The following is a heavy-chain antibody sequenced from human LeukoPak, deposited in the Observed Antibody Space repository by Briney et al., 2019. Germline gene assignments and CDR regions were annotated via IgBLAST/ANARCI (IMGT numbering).Heavy chain of an antibody. Sequence: SETLSLTCTVSGGSISSYYWSWIRQPPGKGLEWIGYIYYSGSTNYNPSLKSRVTISVDTSKNQFSLKLSSVTAADTAVYYCARGGGWEGIYYKDVWGKGTTVTISS. V-gene: IGHV4-59*01. CDR3: ARGGGWEGIYYKDV. CDR2: IYYSGST. J-gene: IGHJ6*03. D-gene: IGHD6-19*01. CDR1: GGSISSYY.